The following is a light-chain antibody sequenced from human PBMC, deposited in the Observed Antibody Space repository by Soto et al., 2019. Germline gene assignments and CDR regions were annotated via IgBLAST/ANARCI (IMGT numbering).Light chain of an antibody. CDR3: QQYGYSPRT. J-gene: IGKJ1*01. CDR2: GAS. V-gene: IGKV3-20*01. Sequence: EIVLTQSPGTLSLSPGETATLSCSASQTVTSYFAWYQQKPGQAPRLLFYGASSRATGIPDRFSGSGSGTDFTLTISGLEPEDFAVYYCQQYGYSPRTFGQGTKVEIK. CDR1: QTVTSY.